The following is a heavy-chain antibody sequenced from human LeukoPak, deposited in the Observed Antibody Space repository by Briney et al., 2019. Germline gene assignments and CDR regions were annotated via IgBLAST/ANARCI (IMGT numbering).Heavy chain of an antibody. Sequence: GGSLRLSCAASGFTFSSYAMSWVRQAPGKGLEWVSAISGSGGSTYYADSVKGRFTISRDNSKNTLYLQMNSLRAEDTAVYYCAKDSLYSYDSSGYYPDYWGQGTLVTVSS. D-gene: IGHD3-22*01. CDR1: GFTFSSYA. CDR3: AKDSLYSYDSSGYYPDY. V-gene: IGHV3-23*01. CDR2: ISGSGGST. J-gene: IGHJ4*02.